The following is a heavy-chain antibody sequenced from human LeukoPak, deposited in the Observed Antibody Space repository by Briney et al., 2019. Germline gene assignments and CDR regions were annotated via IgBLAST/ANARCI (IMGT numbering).Heavy chain of an antibody. CDR3: AKGIYSSGWSYFDY. CDR2: LSGSGITT. V-gene: IGHV3-23*01. J-gene: IGHJ4*01. D-gene: IGHD6-19*01. Sequence: GGSLRLSCAASGFTFSNSAMSWVRQAPGKGLEWVSTLSGSGITTYYADSVKGRFTISRDNSKNALYLQMNSLRAKDTAVYYCAKGIYSSGWSYFDYWGHGTLVTVSS. CDR1: GFTFSNSA.